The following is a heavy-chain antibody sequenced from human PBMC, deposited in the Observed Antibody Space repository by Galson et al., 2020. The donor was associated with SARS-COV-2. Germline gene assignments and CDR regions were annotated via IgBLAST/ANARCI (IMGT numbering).Heavy chain of an antibody. CDR2: IYYSGGT. J-gene: IGHJ5*02. CDR3: ARVGGNDGWNWFDP. CDR1: GGSMSKYY. V-gene: IGHV4-59*01. Sequence: SETLSLTCSVCGGSMSKYYWSWIRQSPGKGLEWIGNIYYSGGTKYNPSLKSRVSMSVDTSENQFSLKLNSVTAADTAVYYCARVGGNDGWNWFDPWGQGTLVTVSS. D-gene: IGHD1-1*01.